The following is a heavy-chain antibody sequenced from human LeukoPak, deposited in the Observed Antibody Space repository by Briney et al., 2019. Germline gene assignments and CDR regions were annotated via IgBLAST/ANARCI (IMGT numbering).Heavy chain of an antibody. D-gene: IGHD2-2*02. CDR2: IYSGGST. CDR1: GFTVSSNY. CDR3: ARDRSYTGYFDY. J-gene: IGHJ4*02. V-gene: IGHV3-66*02. Sequence: GGSLRLSCAASGFTVSSNYMSWVRQAPGKGLEWVSVIYSGGSTYYADSVKGRSTISRDNSKNTLYLQMNSLRAEDTAVYYCARDRSYTGYFDYWGQGTLVTVSS.